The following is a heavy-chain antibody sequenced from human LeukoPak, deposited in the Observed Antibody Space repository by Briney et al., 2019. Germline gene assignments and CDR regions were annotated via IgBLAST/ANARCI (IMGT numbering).Heavy chain of an antibody. CDR2: ISGSGGST. D-gene: IGHD3-22*01. CDR3: AKGSYYDSSGYYKTSSVSYFDY. CDR1: GFTFSSYA. V-gene: IGHV3-23*01. J-gene: IGHJ4*02. Sequence: PGGSLRLSRAASGFTFSSYAMSWVRQAPGKGLEWVSAISGSGGSTYYADSVKGRFTISRDNSKNTLYLQMNSLRAEDTAVYYCAKGSYYDSSGYYKTSSVSYFDYWGQGTLVTVSS.